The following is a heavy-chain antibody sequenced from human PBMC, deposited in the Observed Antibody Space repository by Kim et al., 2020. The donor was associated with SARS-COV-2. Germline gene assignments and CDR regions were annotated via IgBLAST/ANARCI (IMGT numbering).Heavy chain of an antibody. V-gene: IGHV3-74*01. J-gene: IGHJ4*02. D-gene: IGHD3-3*01. CDR2: T. Sequence: TIYADSVKARFNISRDNAKNTLYLQMNNLRGEDTALYYCTRDLGWLLYDYWGQGTLVTVSS. CDR3: TRDLGWLLYDY.